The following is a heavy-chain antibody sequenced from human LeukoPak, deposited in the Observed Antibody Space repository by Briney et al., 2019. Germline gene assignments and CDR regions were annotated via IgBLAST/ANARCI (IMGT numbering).Heavy chain of an antibody. D-gene: IGHD4-11*01. Sequence: PSETLSLTCTVSGGSISSYYWSWIRQPPGKGLEWIGYIYYSGSTNCNPSLKSRVTISVDTSKNQFSLKLSSVTAADTAVYYCVGGDYSQLDYWGQGTLVTVSS. CDR3: VGGDYSQLDY. V-gene: IGHV4-59*01. J-gene: IGHJ4*02. CDR1: GGSISSYY. CDR2: IYYSGST.